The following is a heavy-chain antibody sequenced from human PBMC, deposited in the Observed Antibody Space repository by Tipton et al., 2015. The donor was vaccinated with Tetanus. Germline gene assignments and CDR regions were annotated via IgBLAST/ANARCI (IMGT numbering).Heavy chain of an antibody. Sequence: TLSLTCTVSGGSISGSYWSWIRQPPGKGLEWIGYITDTGRTNYSPSLRSRLTISIDTSKTHFSLRLDSVTAADTAVYYCATDRRGPGEVRGLDNGGQGSLVTVSS. CDR1: GGSISGSY. V-gene: IGHV4-59*01. CDR2: ITDTGRT. J-gene: IGHJ4*02. CDR3: ATDRRGPGEVRGLDN. D-gene: IGHD3-10*01.